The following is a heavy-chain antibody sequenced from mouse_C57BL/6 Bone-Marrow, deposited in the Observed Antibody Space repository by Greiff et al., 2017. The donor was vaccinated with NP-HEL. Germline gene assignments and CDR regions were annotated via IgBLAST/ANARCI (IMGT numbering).Heavy chain of an antibody. J-gene: IGHJ2*01. CDR2: INPGSGGT. CDR1: GYAFTNYL. CDR3: ARLDVTTVVEDY. Sequence: QVQLQPSGAELVRPGTSVKVSCKASGYAFTNYLIEWVKQRPGQGLEWIGVINPGSGGTNYNEKFKGKATLTADKSSSTAYMQLSSLTSEDSAVYFCARLDVTTVVEDYWGQGTTLTVSS. V-gene: IGHV1-54*01. D-gene: IGHD1-1*01.